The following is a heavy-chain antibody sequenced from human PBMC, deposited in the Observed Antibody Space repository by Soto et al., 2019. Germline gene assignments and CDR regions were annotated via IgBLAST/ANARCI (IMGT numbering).Heavy chain of an antibody. CDR2: IIPLFGTT. Sequence: QMQLVQSGAEVKMPGSSVKVSCKASGGTFSTYSINWVRQAPEQGLEWMGGIIPLFGTTNYAQKFKGRVAITADESTSTAYMELSSLRAEDAAVYYCARGATHGSSWYFWFDPWGQGTLVSVSS. CDR1: GGTFSTYS. CDR3: ARGATHGSSWYFWFDP. D-gene: IGHD6-13*01. J-gene: IGHJ5*02. V-gene: IGHV1-69*01.